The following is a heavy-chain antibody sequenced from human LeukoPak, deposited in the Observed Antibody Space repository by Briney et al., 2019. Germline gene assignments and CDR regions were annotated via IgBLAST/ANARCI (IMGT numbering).Heavy chain of an antibody. CDR3: AREARRIDGSGRLDYFDY. CDR1: GFTFSSYD. J-gene: IGHJ4*02. Sequence: PGGSLRLSCAASGFTFSSYDMHWVRQAAGKGLEWVLAIATNGDTYYPGSVKGRFTISRENAKNSFYLQMNSLRAGDTAVYYCAREARRIDGSGRLDYFDYWGQGTLVTVSS. CDR2: IATNGDT. D-gene: IGHD3-10*01. V-gene: IGHV3-13*04.